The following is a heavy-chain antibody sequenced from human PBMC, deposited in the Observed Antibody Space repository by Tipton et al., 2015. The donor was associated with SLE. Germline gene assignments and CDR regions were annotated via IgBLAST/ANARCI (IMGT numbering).Heavy chain of an antibody. CDR2: IRYDGSNK. Sequence: SLRLSCAASGFTFTNYGMHWVRQAPGKGLEWVAFIRYDGSNKYYADSVKGRFTISRDNSKNTLYLQMNSLRAEDTAVYYCGRYYYDSSGSPFDYWGQGTLVSVSS. J-gene: IGHJ4*02. CDR3: GRYYYDSSGSPFDY. CDR1: GFTFTNYG. V-gene: IGHV3-30*02. D-gene: IGHD3-22*01.